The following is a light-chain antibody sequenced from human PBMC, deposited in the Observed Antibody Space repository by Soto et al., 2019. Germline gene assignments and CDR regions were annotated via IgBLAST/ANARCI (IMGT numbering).Light chain of an antibody. CDR1: SSDIGDYDY. Sequence: QSALTQPASVSGSPGQSITISCTGNSSDIGDYDYVSWYQQHPGKAPKVLISEVSNRPSGVSNRFSGSKSGNTASLTISGLQAEDEADYYCNSYATGNTRVFGTGTKVTVL. V-gene: IGLV2-14*01. J-gene: IGLJ1*01. CDR2: EVS. CDR3: NSYATGNTRV.